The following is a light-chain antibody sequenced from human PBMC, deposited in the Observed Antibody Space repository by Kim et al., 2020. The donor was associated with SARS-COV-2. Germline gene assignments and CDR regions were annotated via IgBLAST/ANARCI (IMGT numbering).Light chain of an antibody. CDR3: QQYGSLYT. CDR1: QSIRSSY. CDR2: GAS. J-gene: IGKJ2*01. V-gene: IGKV3-20*01. Sequence: SLSPGDRATLSCRASQSIRSSYLAWYQQKAGQAPRLLLYGASSRATGVPDRFSGGGSGTDFTLTISRLEPEDFAMYYCQQYGSLYTFGQGTKLEI.